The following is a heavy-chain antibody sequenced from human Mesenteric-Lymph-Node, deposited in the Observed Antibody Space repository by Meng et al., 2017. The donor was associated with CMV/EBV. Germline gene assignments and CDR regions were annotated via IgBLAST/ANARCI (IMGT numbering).Heavy chain of an antibody. CDR2: ISHSGSTI. Sequence: GGSLRLSCAASGFTFNHYYMNWIRLVPGKGLEWVSYISHSGSTIKYADSVKGRFTISRDDAKGSLYLQMNNLRVDDTAVYYCARDLGVVIPSAMGPWGQGILVTVSS. D-gene: IGHD2-2*01. V-gene: IGHV3-11*04. J-gene: IGHJ5*02. CDR3: ARDLGVVIPSAMGP. CDR1: GFTFNHYY.